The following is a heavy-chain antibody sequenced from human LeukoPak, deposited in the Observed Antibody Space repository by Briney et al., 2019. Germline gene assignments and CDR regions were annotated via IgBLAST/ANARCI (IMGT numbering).Heavy chain of an antibody. D-gene: IGHD4-17*01. CDR1: GFTFSSYV. J-gene: IGHJ4*02. V-gene: IGHV3-33*01. CDR3: ARDATVTTLDY. Sequence: GGSLRLSCAASGFTFSSYVMHWVRQAPGKGLEWVAVIWYDGSNKYYADSVKGRFTISRDNSKNTLYLQMNSLRAEDTAVYYCARDATVTTLDYWGQGTLVTVSS. CDR2: IWYDGSNK.